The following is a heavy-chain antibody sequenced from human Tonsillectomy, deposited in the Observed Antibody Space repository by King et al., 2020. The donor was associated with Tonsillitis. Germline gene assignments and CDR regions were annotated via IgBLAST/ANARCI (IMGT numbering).Heavy chain of an antibody. CDR1: GFTFSSYV. CDR3: AKEMEGHDSGGYYFNYYFDY. D-gene: IGHD3-22*01. Sequence: VQLVESGGGVVQPGRSLRLSCAASGFTFSSYVMHWVRQAPGKGLEWVAVISYDGSNKNYADSVKGRFTISRDNSKNTVYLQMNSLRAEDTAVYYCAKEMEGHDSGGYYFNYYFDYWGQGTLVTVSS. J-gene: IGHJ4*02. CDR2: ISYDGSNK. V-gene: IGHV3-30*18.